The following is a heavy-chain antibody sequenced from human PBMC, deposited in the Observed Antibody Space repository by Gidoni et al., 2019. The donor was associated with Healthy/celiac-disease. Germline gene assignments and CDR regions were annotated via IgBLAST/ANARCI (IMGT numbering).Heavy chain of an antibody. V-gene: IGHV4-59*01. Sequence: QVQLQESGPGLVKPSETLSLTCTVSGGSISSYYWSWIRQPPGKGLEWIGYIYYSGSTNYNPSLKSRVTISVDTSKNQFSLKLSSVTAADTAVYYCARGEAFYDYGDPVENWFDPWGQGTLVTVSS. J-gene: IGHJ5*02. CDR1: GGSISSYY. CDR2: IYYSGST. D-gene: IGHD4-17*01. CDR3: ARGEAFYDYGDPVENWFDP.